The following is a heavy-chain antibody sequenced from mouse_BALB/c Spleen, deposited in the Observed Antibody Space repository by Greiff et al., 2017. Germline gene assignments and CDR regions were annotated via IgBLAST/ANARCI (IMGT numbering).Heavy chain of an antibody. CDR3: AGCGIAWFAY. V-gene: IGHV5-12-1*01. CDR2: IGTESGGT. CDR1: GFTFSSYD. J-gene: IGHJ3*01. Sequence: EVQLLESGAELVRPGGSLTLSCAASGFTFSSYDMSWVRQTPEHGLEWVAAIGTESGGTDYPHNFKGQATLSRDNASNTAYMQLRSLKSEDTAIYYCAGCGIAWFAYWGQGTLVTVSA. D-gene: IGHD1-1*02.